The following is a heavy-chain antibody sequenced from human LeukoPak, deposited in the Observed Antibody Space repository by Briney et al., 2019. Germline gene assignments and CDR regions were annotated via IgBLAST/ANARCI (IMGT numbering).Heavy chain of an antibody. CDR1: EFTFSSYA. V-gene: IGHV3-30-3*01. Sequence: GRSLRLSCAASEFTFSSYAMHWVRQAPGKGLEWVAVISYDGSNKYYADSVKGRFTISRDNSKNTLYLQMNSLRAEDTAVYYCARDLDGTMHDGDYWGQGTLVTVSS. D-gene: IGHD1-14*01. CDR2: ISYDGSNK. CDR3: ARDLDGTMHDGDY. J-gene: IGHJ4*02.